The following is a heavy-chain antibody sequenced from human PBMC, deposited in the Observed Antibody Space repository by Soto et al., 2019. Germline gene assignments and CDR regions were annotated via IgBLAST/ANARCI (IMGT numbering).Heavy chain of an antibody. CDR2: TYYRSKWYN. D-gene: IGHD6-19*01. CDR3: AIARVPGSGWFLDYFAY. J-gene: IGHJ4*02. Sequence: SQTLSLTCAISGDSVSSNSAAWNWIRQSPSRGLEWLGRTYYRSKWYNDYAVSVKSRITINPDTSKNQFSLQLNSVTPEDTAVYYCAIARVPGSGWFLDYFAYWGQGTLVTVSS. V-gene: IGHV6-1*01. CDR1: GDSVSSNSAA.